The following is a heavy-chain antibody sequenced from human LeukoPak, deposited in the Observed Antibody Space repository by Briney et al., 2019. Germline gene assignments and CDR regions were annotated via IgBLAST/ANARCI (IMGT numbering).Heavy chain of an antibody. D-gene: IGHD3-10*01. V-gene: IGHV3-23*01. J-gene: IGHJ4*02. CDR1: GFTFRKHG. CDR3: AKDDAWIRFGE. Sequence: GGSLRLSCAASGFTFRKHGMNWVRQAPGKGLEWVSGISPSGDITYYADSVKGRFTISRNNSKNTLYLEVISLTAEDTAVYYCAKDDAWIRFGEWSQGTLVTVSS. CDR2: ISPSGDIT.